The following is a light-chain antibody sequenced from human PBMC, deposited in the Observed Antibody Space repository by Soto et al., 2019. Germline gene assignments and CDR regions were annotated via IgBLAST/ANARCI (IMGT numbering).Light chain of an antibody. Sequence: ETVLTQSPGTLSLSPGERATLSCRASQSVGSDYVAWYQQKPGQAPRLLIYGAYHRAAGIADRFRGSGSGTDFTLTISRLEPEDCAGYLCQQYGNSPQTFGQGTKVETK. CDR2: GAY. V-gene: IGKV3-20*01. CDR1: QSVGSDY. CDR3: QQYGNSPQT. J-gene: IGKJ1*01.